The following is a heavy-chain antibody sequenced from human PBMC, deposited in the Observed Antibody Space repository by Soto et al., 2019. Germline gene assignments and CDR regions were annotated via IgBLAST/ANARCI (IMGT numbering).Heavy chain of an antibody. D-gene: IGHD1-1*01. CDR1: GYTFSDYY. CDR3: AREPATAKPEGVDF. V-gene: IGHV1-2*02. Sequence: ASVKVSWKASGYTFSDYYIHWVRQALGQGLEWMGWINPNSGGTKYAPKFQGGVTMTRDTSITTAYMELSRLRSGDTAVYYCAREPATAKPEGVDFWGQGTLVTVSS. CDR2: INPNSGGT. J-gene: IGHJ4*02.